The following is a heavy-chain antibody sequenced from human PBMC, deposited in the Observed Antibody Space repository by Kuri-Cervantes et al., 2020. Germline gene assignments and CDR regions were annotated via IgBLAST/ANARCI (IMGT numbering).Heavy chain of an antibody. D-gene: IGHD5-18*01. Sequence: LRLSCAVSGGPISSGGYSWSWIRQPPGRGLEWIGYIYHSGSTYYNPSLKSRVTISVDTSKNQFSLKLSSVTAADTAVYYCARLGRFTAMVWVHDDAFDIWGQGTMVTVSS. J-gene: IGHJ3*02. CDR1: GGPISSGGYS. CDR3: ARLGRFTAMVWVHDDAFDI. V-gene: IGHV4-30-2*03. CDR2: IYHSGST.